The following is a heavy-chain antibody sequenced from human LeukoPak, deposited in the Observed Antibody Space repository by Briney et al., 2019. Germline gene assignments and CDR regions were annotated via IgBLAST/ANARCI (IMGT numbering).Heavy chain of an antibody. Sequence: GGSLRLSCAASGFTFSSYEMNWVRQAPGKGLEWVSYISSSGSTIYYADSVKGRFTISRDNAKNSLYLQMNSLRAEDTAVYYCARDRGYDFWSGWDAFDIWGQGAMVTVSS. CDR2: ISSSGSTI. J-gene: IGHJ3*02. D-gene: IGHD3-3*01. CDR1: GFTFSSYE. V-gene: IGHV3-48*03. CDR3: ARDRGYDFWSGWDAFDI.